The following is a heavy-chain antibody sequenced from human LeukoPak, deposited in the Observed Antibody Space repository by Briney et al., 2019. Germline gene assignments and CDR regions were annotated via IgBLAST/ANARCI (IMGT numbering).Heavy chain of an antibody. Sequence: ASVKVSCKASGYTFTGYYMHWVRQAPGQGLEWMGWINPNSGGTNYAQKFQGRVTMTRDTSISTAYMELSRLRPDDTAVYYCAGWFGDPHYYYYMDVWGKGTTVTVSS. CDR3: AGWFGDPHYYYYMDV. J-gene: IGHJ6*03. CDR2: INPNSGGT. D-gene: IGHD3-10*01. V-gene: IGHV1-2*02. CDR1: GYTFTGYY.